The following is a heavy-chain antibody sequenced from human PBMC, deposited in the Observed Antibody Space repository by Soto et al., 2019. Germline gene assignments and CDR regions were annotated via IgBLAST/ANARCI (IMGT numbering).Heavy chain of an antibody. CDR1: GFTFSNYG. V-gene: IGHV3-33*01. J-gene: IGHJ4*02. D-gene: IGHD3-10*01. CDR2: IWYDGSNK. Sequence: QMQPVESGGGVVQPGRSLRLSCAASGFTFSNYGMHWVRQAPGKGLEWVAIIWYDGSNKYYADSVKGRFTISRDNSKNTVYLQMNSLRAEDTAMYFCAAGEPLNYRGQGTLVTVSS. CDR3: AAGEPLNY.